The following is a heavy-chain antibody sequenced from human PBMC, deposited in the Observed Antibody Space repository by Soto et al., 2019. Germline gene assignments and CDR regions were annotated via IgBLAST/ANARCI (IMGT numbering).Heavy chain of an antibody. CDR1: GGSISSYY. CDR2: IYYSGST. D-gene: IGHD3-9*01. CDR3: VRTTGHMTGFYY. J-gene: IGHJ4*02. Sequence: PSETLSLTCTVSGGSISSYYWSWIRQPPGKGLEWIGYIYYSGSTNSNPSVKGRVTISVDTSKNQFSLNLTSATAADTAIYYCVRTTGHMTGFYYWGQGTLVTVSS. V-gene: IGHV4-59*08.